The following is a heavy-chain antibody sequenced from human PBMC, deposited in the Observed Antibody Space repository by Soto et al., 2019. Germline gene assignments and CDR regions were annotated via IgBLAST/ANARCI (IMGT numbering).Heavy chain of an antibody. V-gene: IGHV1-18*01. D-gene: IGHD1-7*01. CDR1: GYTFTRYC. CDR2: ISAYNGNT. CDR3: ARDPELHAWFDP. Sequence: ASVKVSCKASGYTFTRYCISWVRQAPGQGLEWMGWISAYNGNTNYAQKLQGRVTMTTDTSTSTAYMELRSLRSDDTAVYYCARDPELHAWFDPWGQGTLVTVSS. J-gene: IGHJ5*02.